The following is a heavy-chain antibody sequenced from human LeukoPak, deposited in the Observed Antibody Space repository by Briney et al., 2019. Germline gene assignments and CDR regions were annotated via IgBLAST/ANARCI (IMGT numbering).Heavy chain of an antibody. CDR1: GFTFDDYA. CDR2: ISWNSGSI. CDR3: AKGPLSYYYGMDV. Sequence: PGRSLRLSCAASGFTFDDYAMHWVRQAPGKGLEWVSGISWNSGSIGYADSVKGRFTNSRDNAKNSLYLQMNSLRPEDTALYYCAKGPLSYYYGMDVWGQGTTVTVSS. J-gene: IGHJ6*02. V-gene: IGHV3-9*01.